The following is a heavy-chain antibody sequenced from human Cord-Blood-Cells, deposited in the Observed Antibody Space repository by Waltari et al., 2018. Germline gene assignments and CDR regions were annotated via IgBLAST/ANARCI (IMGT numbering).Heavy chain of an antibody. CDR2: IYYSGST. D-gene: IGHD2-15*01. Sequence: QLQLQESGPGLVKPSETLSLTCTVSGGSISSSSYYWGWIRQPPGKGLEWIGSIYYSGSTYYNPSLKSRVTISVDTSKNQFSLKLSSVTAADTAVYYCARRGRYYYYGMDVWGQGTTVTVSS. CDR1: GGSISSSSYY. J-gene: IGHJ6*02. V-gene: IGHV4-39*01. CDR3: ARRGRYYYYGMDV.